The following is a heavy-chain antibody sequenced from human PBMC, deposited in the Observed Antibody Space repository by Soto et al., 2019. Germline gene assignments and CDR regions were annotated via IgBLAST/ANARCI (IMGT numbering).Heavy chain of an antibody. Sequence: ASVKVSCKASGHTFTSYGISWVRQAPGQGLEWMGWISAYNGNTNYAQKLQGRVTMTTDTSTSTAYMELRSLRSDDTAVYYCARDGGYYYDSSGYLNWGQGTLVTVSS. D-gene: IGHD3-22*01. J-gene: IGHJ4*02. CDR3: ARDGGYYYDSSGYLN. CDR2: ISAYNGNT. CDR1: GHTFTSYG. V-gene: IGHV1-18*01.